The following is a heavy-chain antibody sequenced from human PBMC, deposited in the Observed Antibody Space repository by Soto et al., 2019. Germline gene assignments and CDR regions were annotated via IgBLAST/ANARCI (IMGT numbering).Heavy chain of an antibody. CDR2: TYADGTT. D-gene: IGHD2-2*03. Sequence: EVQLVESGGSMVQPGGSLRLSCAVSGFTFTRNYMSWVRQAPGKGLEWVSVTYADGTTNYADSVKGRFSISRDSSKNTLYLQMNSLKADDRAVYYCARWIMGSGGPAYRGRGTLVTVSS. CDR3: ARWIMGSGGPAY. J-gene: IGHJ4*02. V-gene: IGHV3-66*01. CDR1: GFTFTRNY.